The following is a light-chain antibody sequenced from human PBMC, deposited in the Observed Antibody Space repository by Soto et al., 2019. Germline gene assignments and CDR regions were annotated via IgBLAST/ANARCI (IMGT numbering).Light chain of an antibody. CDR2: DAS. Sequence: DIQMTQSPSTLSASVGDRVTITCLASQTIVTWLAWYQQKPGKAPKLLIYDASTLESGVPSRFGGTGYGTEFTLAISSLQPEDFATYYCQQYLSYPVTFGQGTKVDIK. CDR3: QQYLSYPVT. J-gene: IGKJ2*01. CDR1: QTIVTW. V-gene: IGKV1-5*01.